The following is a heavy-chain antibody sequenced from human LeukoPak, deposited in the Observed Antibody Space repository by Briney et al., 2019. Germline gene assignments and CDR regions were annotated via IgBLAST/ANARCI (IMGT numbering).Heavy chain of an antibody. D-gene: IGHD3-3*01. J-gene: IGHJ3*02. CDR3: ARDKIITIFGVADDAFDI. CDR1: GFTFSSYS. CDR2: ISSSSSYI. V-gene: IGHV3-21*01. Sequence: GGSLRLSCAASGFTFSSYSMNWVRQAPGKGLEWVSYISSSSSYIYYADSVKGRFTISRDNAKNSLYLQMNSLRAEDTAVYYCARDKIITIFGVADDAFDIWGQGTMVTVSS.